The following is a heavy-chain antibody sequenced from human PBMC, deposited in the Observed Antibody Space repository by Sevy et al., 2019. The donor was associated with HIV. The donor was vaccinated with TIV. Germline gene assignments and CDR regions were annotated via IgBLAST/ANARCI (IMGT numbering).Heavy chain of an antibody. V-gene: IGHV4-39*01. CDR3: ARSSGIRGAFDI. CDR1: GGSISSSSYY. D-gene: IGHD3-10*01. CDR2: IYYSGST. J-gene: IGHJ3*02. Sequence: SETLSLTCTVSGGSISSSSYYWGWIRQPPGKGLEWIGSIYYSGSTYYNPSLKSRVTISVDTSKNQFSLKLSSVTAADTAVYYWARSSGIRGAFDIWGQGTMVTVSS.